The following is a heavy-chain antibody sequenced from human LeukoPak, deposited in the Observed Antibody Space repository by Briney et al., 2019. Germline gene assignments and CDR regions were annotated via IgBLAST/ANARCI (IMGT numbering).Heavy chain of an antibody. Sequence: GGSLRLSCAASGFTFSSYAMSWVRQAPGKGLEGVSAISGSGGSTYYADSVKGRFTISRDNSKNTLYLQMNSLRDEDTAVYYCARGAEAVAGTGWFDPWGQGTLVTVSS. CDR2: ISGSGGST. D-gene: IGHD6-19*01. J-gene: IGHJ5*02. CDR1: GFTFSSYA. CDR3: ARGAEAVAGTGWFDP. V-gene: IGHV3-23*01.